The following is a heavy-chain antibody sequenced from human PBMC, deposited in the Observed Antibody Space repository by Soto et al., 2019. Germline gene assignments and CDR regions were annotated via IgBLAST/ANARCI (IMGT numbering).Heavy chain of an antibody. D-gene: IGHD3-10*01. Sequence: EVQLLESGGDLVQPGGSLRLSCAASGFTFSSNAMTWVRQAPGKGLEWVSFISANSGTTYFADSVKGRFTISRDNPKNTLYLQMNSLRAEDTAVYYCAKASSLSWGVFDFWCQGTLITVSS. CDR1: GFTFSSNA. J-gene: IGHJ4*02. V-gene: IGHV3-23*01. CDR3: AKASSLSWGVFDF. CDR2: ISANSGTT.